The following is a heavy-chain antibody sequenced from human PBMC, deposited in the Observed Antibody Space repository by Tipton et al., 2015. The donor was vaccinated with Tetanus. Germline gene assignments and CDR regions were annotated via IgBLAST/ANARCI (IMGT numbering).Heavy chain of an antibody. D-gene: IGHD2-8*01. J-gene: IGHJ5*02. Sequence: TLSLTCTVSGGSISSGGYYWTWIRQHPERGLEWIGYIYYTGNTYYNPSLKSRVTISVDTSKNQFSLKLTSLTAADTAVYYCARRLIQNWSDPWGQGTLVTVSS. V-gene: IGHV4-31*03. CDR3: ARRLIQNWSDP. CDR2: IYYTGNT. CDR1: GGSISSGGYY.